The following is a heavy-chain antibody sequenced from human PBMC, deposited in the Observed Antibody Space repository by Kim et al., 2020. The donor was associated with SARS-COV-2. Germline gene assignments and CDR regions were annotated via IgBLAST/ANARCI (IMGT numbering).Heavy chain of an antibody. J-gene: IGHJ4*02. Sequence: GGSLRLSCAASGFTFSSYWMSWVRQAPGKGLEWVANIKQDGSEKYYVDSVKGRFTISRDNAKNSLYLQMNSLRAEDTAVYYCARDLGYSGYGLDYWGQGTLVTVSS. D-gene: IGHD5-12*01. CDR2: IKQDGSEK. CDR3: ARDLGYSGYGLDY. CDR1: GFTFSSYW. V-gene: IGHV3-7*01.